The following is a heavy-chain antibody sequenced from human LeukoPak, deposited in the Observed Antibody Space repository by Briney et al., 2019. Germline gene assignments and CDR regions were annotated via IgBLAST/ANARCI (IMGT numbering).Heavy chain of an antibody. CDR1: GGSISSYY. J-gene: IGHJ4*02. Sequence: PSETLSLTCTVSGGSISSYYWSWIRQPPGKGLEWIGYIYYSGSTNYNPSLKSRVTISVDTSKNQFSLKLSSVTAADTAMYYCARDGNSVGEGFDYWGQGTLVTVSS. CDR2: IYYSGST. CDR3: ARDGNSVGEGFDY. D-gene: IGHD3-16*01. V-gene: IGHV4-59*01.